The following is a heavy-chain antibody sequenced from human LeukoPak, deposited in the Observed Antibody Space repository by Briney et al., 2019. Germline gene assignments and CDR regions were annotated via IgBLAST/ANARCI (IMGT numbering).Heavy chain of an antibody. D-gene: IGHD1-26*01. V-gene: IGHV3-48*04. Sequence: PGGSLRLSCAASGFTFSSYSMNWVRQAPGKGLEWVSYISSSGSTIYYTDSVKGRFTISRDNAKNSLYLQMNSLRAEDTAVYYCARDRSTTPDHYMDVWGKGTTVTVSS. J-gene: IGHJ6*03. CDR3: ARDRSTTPDHYMDV. CDR1: GFTFSSYS. CDR2: ISSSGSTI.